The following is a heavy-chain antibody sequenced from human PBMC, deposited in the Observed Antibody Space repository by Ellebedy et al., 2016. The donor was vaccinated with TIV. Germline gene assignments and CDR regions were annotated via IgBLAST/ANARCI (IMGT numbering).Heavy chain of an antibody. D-gene: IGHD5-12*01. CDR2: ISSSSSTI. J-gene: IGHJ4*02. V-gene: IGHV3-48*01. CDR3: ARDPRDIVATIPDY. Sequence: GESLKISXAASGFTFSSYSMNWVRQAPGKGLEWVSYISSSSSTIYYADSVKGRFTISRDNAKNSLYLQMNSLRAEDTAVYYCARDPRDIVATIPDYWGQGTLVTVSS. CDR1: GFTFSSYS.